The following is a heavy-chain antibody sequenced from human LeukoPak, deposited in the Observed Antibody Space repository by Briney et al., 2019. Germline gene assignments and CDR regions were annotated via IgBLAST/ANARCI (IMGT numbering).Heavy chain of an antibody. V-gene: IGHV3-21*01. CDR1: GFSFSTYT. J-gene: IGHJ4*02. Sequence: GGSLRLSCAASGFSFSTYTMSWVRQAPGKGLEWVSSMSSGSKYIYYADSVRGRFTISRDNAENSLHLQMNSLRAEDTAVYYCARDPGSGYEEHFDYWGQGTLVTVSS. D-gene: IGHD5-12*01. CDR3: ARDPGSGYEEHFDY. CDR2: MSSGSKYI.